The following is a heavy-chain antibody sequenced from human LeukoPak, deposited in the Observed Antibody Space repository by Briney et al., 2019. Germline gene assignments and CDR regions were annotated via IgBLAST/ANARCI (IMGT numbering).Heavy chain of an antibody. CDR3: ARDLGELDY. V-gene: IGHV3-11*06. D-gene: IGHD1-26*01. CDR1: GFTISDYY. J-gene: IGHJ4*02. CDR2: ISSSGSSSSSGSTI. Sequence: PGGSLRLSCAASGFTISDYYMSWIRQAPGKGLEWVSYISSSGSSSSSGSTIYYADSVKGRFTISRDNAKNSLYLQMNSLRAEDTAVYYCARDLGELDYWGQGTLVTVSS.